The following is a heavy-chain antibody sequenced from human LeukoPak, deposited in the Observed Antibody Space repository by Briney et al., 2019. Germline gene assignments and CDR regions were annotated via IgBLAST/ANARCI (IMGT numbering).Heavy chain of an antibody. Sequence: SETLSLTCTVSGGSISSYYSSWIRQPAGKGLEWIGRIYTSGSTNYNPSLKSRFTMSVDTSKNQFSLKLSSVTAADTAVYYCAKSYGSGSYYTEWGQGTLVTVSS. CDR2: IYTSGST. CDR1: GGSISSYY. J-gene: IGHJ4*02. CDR3: AKSYGSGSYYTE. V-gene: IGHV4-4*07. D-gene: IGHD3-10*01.